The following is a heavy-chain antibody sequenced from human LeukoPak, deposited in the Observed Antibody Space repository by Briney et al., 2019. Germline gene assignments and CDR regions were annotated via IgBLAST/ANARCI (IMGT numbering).Heavy chain of an antibody. CDR3: ARGGASSRHFDY. V-gene: IGHV4-59*01. Sequence: SETLSLTCTVSGGSISSYYWSWIRQPPGKGLEWIGYIYYSGSTNYNPSLKSRVTISVDTSKNQFSLNLRSVTTADTAIYYCARGGASSRHFDYWGQGTLVTVPS. CDR1: GGSISSYY. D-gene: IGHD3-10*01. CDR2: IYYSGST. J-gene: IGHJ4*02.